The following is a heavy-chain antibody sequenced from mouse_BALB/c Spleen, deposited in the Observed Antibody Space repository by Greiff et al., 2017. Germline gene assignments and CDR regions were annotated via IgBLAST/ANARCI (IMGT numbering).Heavy chain of an antibody. CDR2: ISSGGSYT. CDR3: AREEAWFAY. V-gene: IGHV5-9-4*01. Sequence: EVQLVESGGGLVKPGGSLKLSCAASGFTFSSYAMSWVRQSPEKRLEWVAEISSGGSYTYYPDTVTGRFTISRDNAKNTLYLEMSSLRSEDTAMYYCAREEAWFAYWGQGTLVTVSA. J-gene: IGHJ3*01. CDR1: GFTFSSYA.